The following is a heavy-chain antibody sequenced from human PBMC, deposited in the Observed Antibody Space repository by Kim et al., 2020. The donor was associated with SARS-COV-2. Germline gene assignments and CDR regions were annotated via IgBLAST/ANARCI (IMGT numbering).Heavy chain of an antibody. CDR3: ARDPGFLEWLFRGAFDF. CDR1: GGSISSYY. V-gene: IGHV4-59*01. Sequence: SETLSLTCTVSGGSISSYYWSWIRQPPGKGLEWIGYIYYSGSTNYNPSLKSRVTISVDTSKNQFSLKLSSVTAADTAVYYCARDPGFLEWLFRGAFDFWG. J-gene: IGHJ3*01. D-gene: IGHD3-3*01. CDR2: IYYSGST.